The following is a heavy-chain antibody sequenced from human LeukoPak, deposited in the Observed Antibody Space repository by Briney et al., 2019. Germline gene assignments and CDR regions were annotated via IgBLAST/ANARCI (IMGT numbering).Heavy chain of an antibody. V-gene: IGHV3-23*01. D-gene: IGHD3-3*01. J-gene: IGHJ6*03. CDR1: GLTFSSDG. Sequence: PGGSLRLSCAASGLTFSSDGMSWVRQAPGKGLEWVSVISGSGRNTYYADSVKGRFTISRGNSKNTLYLQMNSLGAEDTAVYYCAKSIEGVVRGTYYYYSYMDVWGKGTTVTVSS. CDR2: ISGSGRNT. CDR3: AKSIEGVVRGTYYYYSYMDV.